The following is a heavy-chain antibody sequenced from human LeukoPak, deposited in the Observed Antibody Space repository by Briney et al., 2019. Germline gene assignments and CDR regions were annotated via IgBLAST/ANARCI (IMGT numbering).Heavy chain of an antibody. D-gene: IGHD3-22*01. Sequence: GGSLRLSCAASGFTVSSNYMSWVRQAPGKGLEWVSVIYSGDSTYYADSVKGRFTISRDNSKNTLYLRMNSLRAEDTAVYYCAREGYDSSGYSSYYFDYWGQGTLVTVSS. CDR3: AREGYDSSGYSSYYFDY. CDR2: IYSGDST. CDR1: GFTVSSNY. J-gene: IGHJ4*02. V-gene: IGHV3-53*01.